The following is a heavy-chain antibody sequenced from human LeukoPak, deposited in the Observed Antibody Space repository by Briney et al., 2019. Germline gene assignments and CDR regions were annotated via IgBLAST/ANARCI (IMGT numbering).Heavy chain of an antibody. V-gene: IGHV3-48*03. J-gene: IGHJ1*01. CDR2: ISNSGATI. D-gene: IGHD1-1*01. CDR1: GFTFTYYE. CDR3: ARDRREAAGSQL. Sequence: GGSPRLSFPASGFTFTYYEMIRVRQAPGKGLEWVSYISNSGATIYYADSVKGRFTISRDDTNHSLYLQMNSLGAEDTAVYYCARDRREAAGSQLWGRGTLVSVSS.